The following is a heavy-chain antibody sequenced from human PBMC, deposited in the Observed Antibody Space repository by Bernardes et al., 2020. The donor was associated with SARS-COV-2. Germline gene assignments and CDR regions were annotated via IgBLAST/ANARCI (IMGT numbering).Heavy chain of an antibody. V-gene: IGHV3-23*01. CDR1: GFNFSSNA. CDR2: ISSSGSNT. Sequence: GGSLRLSCAASGFNFSSNAMSWVRQAPGKGLEWISAISSSGSNTYYADSVKGRFTISRDNAENTLYLQMNSLRVDDTAVYFCAKPRWFGEPDGDWGQGTLVTVSS. CDR3: AKPRWFGEPDGD. D-gene: IGHD3-10*01. J-gene: IGHJ4*02.